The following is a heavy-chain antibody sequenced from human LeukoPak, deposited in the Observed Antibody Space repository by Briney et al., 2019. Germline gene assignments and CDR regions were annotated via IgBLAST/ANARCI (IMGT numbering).Heavy chain of an antibody. CDR2: IKQDGSEK. CDR1: GFTFSDHY. CDR3: ARPIVGAAVGDY. J-gene: IGHJ4*02. V-gene: IGHV3-7*01. D-gene: IGHD1-26*01. Sequence: GGSLRLSCAASGFTFSDHYMDWVRQAPGKGLEWVANIKQDGSEKYYVDSVKGRFTISGDNAKNSLYLQMNSLRAEDTAVYYCARPIVGAAVGDYWGQGTLVTVSS.